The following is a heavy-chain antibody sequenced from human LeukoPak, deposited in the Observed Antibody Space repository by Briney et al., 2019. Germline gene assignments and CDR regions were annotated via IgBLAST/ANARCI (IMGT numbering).Heavy chain of an antibody. CDR3: AICSSTWSGDRPDS. Sequence: SVKVSCTASGGTFRDYPISWVRQAPGQGLEWMGGILPIFRMTNYAEKFQGRVTITADESTTTAYLELNSLRSEDTAVYYCAICSSTWSGDRPDSWGQGSLVTVSS. J-gene: IGHJ4*02. CDR1: GGTFRDYP. V-gene: IGHV1-69*13. D-gene: IGHD2-2*01. CDR2: ILPIFRMT.